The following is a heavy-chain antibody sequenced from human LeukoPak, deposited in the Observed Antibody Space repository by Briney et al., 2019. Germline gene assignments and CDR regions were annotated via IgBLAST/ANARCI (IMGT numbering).Heavy chain of an antibody. V-gene: IGHV3-23*01. CDR2: ISGSGGST. J-gene: IGHJ3*02. CDR3: ARFGSSDYGGNHFPEAAFDIPNT. D-gene: IGHD4-23*01. CDR1: GFTFSSYA. Sequence: PGGSLRLSCAASGFTFSSYAMSWVRQASGKGLEWVSAISGSGGSTYYADSVKGRFTISRDNSKNTLYLQMNSLRAEDTAVFYCARFGSSDYGGNHFPEAAFDIPNTWGQGTMVTVSS.